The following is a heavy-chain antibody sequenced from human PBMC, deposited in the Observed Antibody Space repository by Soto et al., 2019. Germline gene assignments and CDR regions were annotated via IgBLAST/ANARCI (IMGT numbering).Heavy chain of an antibody. CDR1: GYTFTSYG. CDR2: ISAYNGNT. Sequence: QVQLVQSGAEVKKPGASVKVSCKASGYTFTSYGIIWVRQAPGQGLEWMGWISAYNGNTNYAQKLQGRVTMTTETSTSPAYIELRSLRSDDTAVYYCARALDYGDLPRFDYCGQGTLVTVSS. J-gene: IGHJ4*02. V-gene: IGHV1-18*01. CDR3: ARALDYGDLPRFDY. D-gene: IGHD4-17*01.